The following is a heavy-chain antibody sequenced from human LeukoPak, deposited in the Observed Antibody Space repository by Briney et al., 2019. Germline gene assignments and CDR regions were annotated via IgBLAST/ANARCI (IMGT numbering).Heavy chain of an antibody. Sequence: ASVKVSCKASGYTFTGYYMNWVRQSPGQGLEWMGWINPNSGVTNFAQKFQGRVTMTRDMSIRTAYMELSRLRSDDTAVYYCARDGFESGWYHFDYWGQGTLVTVSS. J-gene: IGHJ4*02. CDR1: GYTFTGYY. V-gene: IGHV1-2*02. D-gene: IGHD6-19*01. CDR3: ARDGFESGWYHFDY. CDR2: INPNSGVT.